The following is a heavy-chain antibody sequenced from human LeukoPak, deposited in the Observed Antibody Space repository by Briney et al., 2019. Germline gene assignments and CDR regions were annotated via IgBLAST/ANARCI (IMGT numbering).Heavy chain of an antibody. CDR2: FDPEDGET. CDR3: ATDLVGRGYTAIAFDY. D-gene: IGHD5-18*01. V-gene: IGHV1-24*01. Sequence: ASVKVSCKVSGYTLTELSMHWVRQAPGKGLEWMGGFDPEDGETIYAQKFQGRVTMTEDTSTDTAYMELSSLRSEDTAVYYCATDLVGRGYTAIAFDYWGQGPLVTVPS. CDR1: GYTLTELS. J-gene: IGHJ4*02.